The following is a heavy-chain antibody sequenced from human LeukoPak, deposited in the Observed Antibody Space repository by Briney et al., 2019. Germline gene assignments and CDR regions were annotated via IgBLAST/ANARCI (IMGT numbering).Heavy chain of an antibody. J-gene: IGHJ4*02. CDR1: GFTFSSYA. Sequence: GGSLRLSCAASGFTFSSYAMHCVRQALGKGLEWVAVISYDGSNKYYADSVKGRFTISRDNSKNTLYLQMNSLRAEDTAVYYCARDFAFDYWGQGTLVTVSS. V-gene: IGHV3-30-3*01. CDR2: ISYDGSNK. CDR3: ARDFAFDY. D-gene: IGHD3-3*01.